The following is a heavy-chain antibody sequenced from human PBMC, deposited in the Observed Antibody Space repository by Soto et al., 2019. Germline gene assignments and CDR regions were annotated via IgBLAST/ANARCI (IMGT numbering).Heavy chain of an antibody. CDR2: IIPIFSTT. CDR1: GGSFSNHA. CDR3: AREVAADGTFREDVFDN. Sequence: QVHLVQSGAEVKKPGSSVKVSCKASGGSFSNHAINWVRQAPGQGLEWMGRIIPIFSTTNYAQKYQGRVTFTADESTVTAYMELSSLKHDDTAKYYCAREVAADGTFREDVFDNWGQGTMVTVSS. J-gene: IGHJ3*02. V-gene: IGHV1-69*12. D-gene: IGHD6-13*01.